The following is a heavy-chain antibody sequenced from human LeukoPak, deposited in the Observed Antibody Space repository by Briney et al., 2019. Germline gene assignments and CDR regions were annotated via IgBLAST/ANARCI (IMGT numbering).Heavy chain of an antibody. CDR3: AKVLTGYCGSTSCPFDS. V-gene: IGHV3-30*02. J-gene: IGHJ4*02. CDR2: IRYHGSNI. CDR1: GFTFSSYG. D-gene: IGHD2-2*01. Sequence: GGSLRLSCAASGFTFSSYGMHWVRQAPSKGLEWVAYIRYHGSNINYADSVKGRFTISRDNSKDTLFLQMSSLRAEDTAVYYCAKVLTGYCGSTSCPFDSWGQGTLVTVSS.